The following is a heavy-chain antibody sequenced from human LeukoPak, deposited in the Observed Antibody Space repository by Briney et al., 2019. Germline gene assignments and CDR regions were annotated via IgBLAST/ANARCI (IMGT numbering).Heavy chain of an antibody. V-gene: IGHV1-18*01. D-gene: IGHD3-9*01. Sequence: ASVKVSCKASGYTFTSYGISWVRRAPGQGLEWMGWISAYNGNTNYAQKLQGRVTMTTDTSTSTAYMELRSLRSDDTAVYYCARDVGPGDWLLLTTYYYYGMDVWGQGTTVTVSS. CDR3: ARDVGPGDWLLLTTYYYYGMDV. CDR1: GYTFTSYG. CDR2: ISAYNGNT. J-gene: IGHJ6*02.